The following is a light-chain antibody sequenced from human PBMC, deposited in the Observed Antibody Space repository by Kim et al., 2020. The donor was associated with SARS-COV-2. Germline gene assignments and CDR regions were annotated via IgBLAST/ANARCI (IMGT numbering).Light chain of an antibody. Sequence: ALGQTVRITCQGGSLTSYYASWYQQKPGQAPVLIIYGKNNRPSGIPDRFSGSSSGNTASLTITGAQAEDEADYYCNSRDSSGNHLVFGGGTQLTVL. CDR3: NSRDSSGNHLV. CDR1: SLTSYY. CDR2: GKN. V-gene: IGLV3-19*01. J-gene: IGLJ3*02.